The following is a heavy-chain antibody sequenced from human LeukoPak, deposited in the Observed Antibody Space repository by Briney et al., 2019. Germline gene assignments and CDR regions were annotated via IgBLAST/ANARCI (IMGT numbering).Heavy chain of an antibody. CDR1: GGSINSDY. CDR2: MHKDGSA. Sequence: SETLSLTCTVSGGSINSDYWSWIRQSPGQGLEWIGFMHKDGSANYNPSLKSRVTISADTSKNHVSLRVTSVTAADTAVYFCARGMYDSTGYSNPFGIWGQGALVTVSS. CDR3: ARGMYDSTGYSNPFGI. D-gene: IGHD3-22*01. V-gene: IGHV4-59*12. J-gene: IGHJ3*02.